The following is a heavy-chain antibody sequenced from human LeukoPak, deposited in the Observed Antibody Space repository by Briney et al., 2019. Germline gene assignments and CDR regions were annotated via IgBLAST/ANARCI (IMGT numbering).Heavy chain of an antibody. CDR3: ARVLGYCSGGNCYSGGLGYMDV. V-gene: IGHV3-23*01. Sequence: GGSLRLSCVASGFTFSSYAMSWVRQAPGKGLEWVSAISGSGGSTYYADSVKGRFTISRDNSKNTLYLQMNSLRAEDTAVYYCARVLGYCSGGNCYSGGLGYMDVWGKGTTVTISS. D-gene: IGHD2-15*01. CDR2: ISGSGGST. J-gene: IGHJ6*03. CDR1: GFTFSSYA.